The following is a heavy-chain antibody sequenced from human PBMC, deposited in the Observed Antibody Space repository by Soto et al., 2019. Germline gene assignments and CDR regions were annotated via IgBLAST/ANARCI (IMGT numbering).Heavy chain of an antibody. J-gene: IGHJ4*02. CDR3: ARDEPYDSSGYYIY. D-gene: IGHD3-22*01. CDR2: ISAYNGNT. Sequence: VASVKVSCKASGYTFTSYGISWVRQAPGQGLEWMGWISAYNGNTNYAQKLQGRVTMTTDTSTSTAYMELRSLRSDDTAVYYCARDEPYDSSGYYIYWGQGTLVTVSS. V-gene: IGHV1-18*01. CDR1: GYTFTSYG.